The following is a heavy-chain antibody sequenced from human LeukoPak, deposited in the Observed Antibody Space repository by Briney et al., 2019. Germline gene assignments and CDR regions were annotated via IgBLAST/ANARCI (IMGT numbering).Heavy chain of an antibody. CDR3: ARVRGATVTTGDYYYYYMDV. CDR2: IFTSGST. J-gene: IGHJ6*03. Sequence: SETLSLTCTVSGGSISTFYWSWIRQPAGKGLEGIGRIFTSGSTNYNPSLKSRATMSLDTSKNQFSLKLTSVTAADTAVYYCARVRGATVTTGDYYYYYMDVWGKGTTVTISS. CDR1: GGSISTFY. D-gene: IGHD4-17*01. V-gene: IGHV4-4*07.